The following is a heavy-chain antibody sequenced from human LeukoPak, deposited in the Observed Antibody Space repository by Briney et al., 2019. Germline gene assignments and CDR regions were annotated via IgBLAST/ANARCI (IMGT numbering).Heavy chain of an antibody. V-gene: IGHV4-59*01. Sequence: PSETLSLTCTVSGGSISSYYWNWIRQPPGKGLEWIGYIYDSGTTNYNPSLKSRVTISVDTSKNQFSLKLSSVTAADTAVCYCARGAGSYSVNYYYGMDVWGQGTTVTVSS. D-gene: IGHD1-26*01. CDR1: GGSISSYY. CDR2: IYDSGTT. J-gene: IGHJ6*02. CDR3: ARGAGSYSVNYYYGMDV.